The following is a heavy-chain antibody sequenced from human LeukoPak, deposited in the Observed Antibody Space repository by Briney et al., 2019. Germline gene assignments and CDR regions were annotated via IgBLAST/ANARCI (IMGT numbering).Heavy chain of an antibody. CDR1: GFTFSTFA. V-gene: IGHV3-23*01. D-gene: IGHD1-20*01. CDR3: AKETSITGAGDF. CDR2: IFPSGGEI. J-gene: IGHJ4*02. Sequence: GGSLRLSCAASGFTFSTFAMIWVRQPPGKGLEWVSSIFPSGGEIHYADSVRGRFTISRDNSKNTLYLQMHSLRAEDTAVYYCAKETSITGAGDFWGQGALVTVSS.